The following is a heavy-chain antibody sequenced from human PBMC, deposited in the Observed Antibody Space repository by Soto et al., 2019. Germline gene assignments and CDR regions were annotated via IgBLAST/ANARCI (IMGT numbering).Heavy chain of an antibody. Sequence: GASVKVSCKASGGTFSSYTISWVRQAPGQGLEWMGRIIPILGIANYAQKFQGRVTITADKSTSTAYMELSSLRSEDTAVYYCARGATIYYYYMDVWGKGTTVTVSS. CDR2: IIPILGIA. CDR1: GGTFSSYT. V-gene: IGHV1-69*02. J-gene: IGHJ6*03. CDR3: ARGATIYYYYMDV. D-gene: IGHD5-12*01.